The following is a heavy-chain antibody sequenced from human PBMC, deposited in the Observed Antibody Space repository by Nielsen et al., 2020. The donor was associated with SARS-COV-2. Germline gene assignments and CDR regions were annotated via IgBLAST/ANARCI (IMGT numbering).Heavy chain of an antibody. CDR3: ARRTRYCSSTSCRSYYYGMDV. D-gene: IGHD2-2*01. CDR2: ISSSSTI. Sequence: WLRQPPGKGLEWVSYISSSSTIYYADSVKGRFTISRDNAKNSLYLQMNSLRDEDTAVYYCARRTRYCSSTSCRSYYYGMDVWGQGTTVTVSS. J-gene: IGHJ6*02. V-gene: IGHV3-48*02.